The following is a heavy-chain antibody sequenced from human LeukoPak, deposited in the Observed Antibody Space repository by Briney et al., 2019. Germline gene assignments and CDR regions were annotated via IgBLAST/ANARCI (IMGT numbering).Heavy chain of an antibody. CDR3: AKGQYSGSTYYFDY. J-gene: IGHJ4*02. CDR2: IKHDGSEQ. D-gene: IGHD1-26*01. V-gene: IGHV3-7*01. CDR1: GFTFRSYW. Sequence: GGSLRLSCAASGFTFRSYWMSWVRQAPGKGLEWVANIKHDGSEQYYVDSVKGRFTLSRDNPKNSLYLQMNSLRAEGTAVYYCAKGQYSGSTYYFDYWGQGILVIVSS.